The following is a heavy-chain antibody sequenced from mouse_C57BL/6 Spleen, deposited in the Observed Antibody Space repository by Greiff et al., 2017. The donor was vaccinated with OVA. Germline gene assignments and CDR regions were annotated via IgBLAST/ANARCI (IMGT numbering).Heavy chain of an antibody. Sequence: EVKLMESGGDLVKPGGSLKLSCAASGFTFSSYGMSWVRQTPDKRLEWVATISSGGSYTYYPDSVKGRFTISRDNAKNTLYLQMSSLKSEDTAMYYCARQLTVTFAYWGQGTLVTVSA. CDR2: ISSGGSYT. CDR3: ARQLTVTFAY. J-gene: IGHJ3*01. V-gene: IGHV5-6*01. D-gene: IGHD4-1*01. CDR1: GFTFSSYG.